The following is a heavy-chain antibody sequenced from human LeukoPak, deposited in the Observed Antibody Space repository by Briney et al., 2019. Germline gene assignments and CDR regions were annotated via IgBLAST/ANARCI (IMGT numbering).Heavy chain of an antibody. CDR3: KRDGFSGAAFDY. CDR1: GFTFTGYF. CDR2: IHPNNGGT. V-gene: IGHV1-2*02. Sequence: ASVKVSCKASGFTFTGYFIHWVRQAPGQGLEWMGWIHPNNGGTKYAQKFQGRVTMTRDTSINTDYMELSRLRSDDTALYYCKRDGFSGAAFDYWGQGTLVTVSS. J-gene: IGHJ4*02. D-gene: IGHD7-27*01.